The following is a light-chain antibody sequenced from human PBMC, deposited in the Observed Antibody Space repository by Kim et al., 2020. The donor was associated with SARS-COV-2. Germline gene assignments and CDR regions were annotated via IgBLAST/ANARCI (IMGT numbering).Light chain of an antibody. CDR1: SGYIGDYKY. Sequence: TIPCDGSSGYIGDYKYVYWYQQRPDKAPQLIISAVSDRHSGISNRFSGYKSGSTASLTISRLQAEDEADYYCSSYTRSGTLYVVFGGGTQLTVL. J-gene: IGLJ3*02. CDR3: SSYTRSGTLYVV. V-gene: IGLV2-14*04. CDR2: AVS.